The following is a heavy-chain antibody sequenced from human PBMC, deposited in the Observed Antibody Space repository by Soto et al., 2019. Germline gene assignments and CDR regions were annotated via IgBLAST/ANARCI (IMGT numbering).Heavy chain of an antibody. J-gene: IGHJ4*01. V-gene: IGHV4-59*01. CDR1: GGSISSYY. CDR3: ARETQSSPYSGPYLDY. Sequence: SETLSLTCTVSGGSISSYYWSWIRQPPGKGLEWIGYIYYSGSTNYNPSLKSRVTISVDTSKNQFSLKLSSVTAADTAVYYCARETQSSPYSGPYLDYWGHGTLVTVSS. CDR2: IYYSGST. D-gene: IGHD5-12*01.